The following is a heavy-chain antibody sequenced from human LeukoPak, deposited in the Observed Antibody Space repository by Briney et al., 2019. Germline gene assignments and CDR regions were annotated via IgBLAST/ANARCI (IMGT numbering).Heavy chain of an antibody. CDR2: INHSGST. V-gene: IGHV4-34*01. Sequence: SETLSLTCAVYGGSFSAYYWSWIRQPPGKGLEWIGEINHSGSTNYNPSLKSRVTISVDTSKNQFSLELSSVTAADTAVYYCARRLLSYYYYGMDVWGQGTTVTVSS. CDR3: ARRLLSYYYYGMDV. D-gene: IGHD3-16*02. J-gene: IGHJ6*02. CDR1: GGSFSAYY.